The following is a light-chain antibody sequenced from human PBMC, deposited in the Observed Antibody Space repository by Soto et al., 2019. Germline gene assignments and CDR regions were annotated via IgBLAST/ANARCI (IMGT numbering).Light chain of an antibody. CDR2: AAS. CDR1: QGVGSY. V-gene: IGKV1-9*01. CDR3: QRTNRYPYT. J-gene: IGKJ2*01. Sequence: ILLTQSPSSLSASVGDRVTLSCRASQGVGSYLAWYQQKPGQAPKLLIYAASTLPSGLPTWFSSSGSGTDFTLTISSLHHEDFATYCYQRTNRYPYTFGQGTKLEIK.